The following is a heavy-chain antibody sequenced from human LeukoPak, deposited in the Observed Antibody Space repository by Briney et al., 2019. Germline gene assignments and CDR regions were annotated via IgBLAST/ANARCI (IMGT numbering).Heavy chain of an antibody. J-gene: IGHJ3*02. Sequence: SETLSLTCTVSGGSISSGSYYWNWIPQPPGKVLELIGYIYYTASTNSNPSLKSRVTISVVTSKNQFSLKLSSVSAADTAVYYCARVDCSGGSCYAFDIWGQGTMVSVSS. CDR1: GGSISSGSYY. CDR2: IYYTAST. D-gene: IGHD2-15*01. CDR3: ARVDCSGGSCYAFDI. V-gene: IGHV4-61*01.